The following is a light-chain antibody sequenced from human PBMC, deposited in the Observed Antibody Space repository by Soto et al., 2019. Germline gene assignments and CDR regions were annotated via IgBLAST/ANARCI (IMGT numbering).Light chain of an antibody. J-gene: IGLJ2*01. CDR2: DVV. CDR1: SSDVGAYDY. Sequence: QSALTQPPSASGSPGQSVTISCTGISSDVGAYDYVSWYQQHPGKAPKLMNYDVVKRPSGVPDRFSGSKSGSTASLTVSGLQTEDEADYYCCSYAGGNSLVFGGGTKVTVL. CDR3: CSYAGGNSLV. V-gene: IGLV2-8*01.